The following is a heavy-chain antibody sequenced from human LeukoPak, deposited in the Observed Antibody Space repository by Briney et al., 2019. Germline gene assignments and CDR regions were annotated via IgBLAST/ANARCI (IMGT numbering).Heavy chain of an antibody. D-gene: IGHD6-19*01. V-gene: IGHV1-2*04. CDR2: INPNSGGT. Sequence: ASVKVSCKASGYTFTGYYMHWVRQAPGQGLEWMGWINPNSGGTNYAQKFQGWVTMTRDTSISTAYMELSRLRSDDTAVYYCATAGEVAGTDYYYYGMDVWGQGTTVTVSS. CDR1: GYTFTGYY. CDR3: ATAGEVAGTDYYYYGMDV. J-gene: IGHJ6*02.